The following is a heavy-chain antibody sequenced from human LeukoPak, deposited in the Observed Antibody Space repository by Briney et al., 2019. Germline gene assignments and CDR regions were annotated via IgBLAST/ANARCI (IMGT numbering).Heavy chain of an antibody. D-gene: IGHD3-22*01. J-gene: IGHJ4*02. CDR1: GGTFSSYA. Sequence: SVKVSCKAPGGTFSSYAISWVRQAPGQGLEWMGGIIPIFGTANYAQKFQGRVTITTDESTSTAYMELSSLRSEDTAVYYCARVVTMMGQWYFDYWGQGTLVTVSS. V-gene: IGHV1-69*05. CDR2: IIPIFGTA. CDR3: ARVVTMMGQWYFDY.